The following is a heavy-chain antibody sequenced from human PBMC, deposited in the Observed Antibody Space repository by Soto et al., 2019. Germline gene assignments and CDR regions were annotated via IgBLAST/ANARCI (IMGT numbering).Heavy chain of an antibody. D-gene: IGHD2-2*01. CDR1: GGTFSSYA. V-gene: IGHV1-69*01. CDR3: ARVARRSRGYCSSNSCAPYGMDV. J-gene: IGHJ6*02. CDR2: IIPIVGTS. Sequence: QVQLVQSGAEVKKPGSSVKVSCKASGGTFSSYAISWVRQAPGQGREWMGGIIPIVGTSNYAQKFQVSVTITPDESTSTAYMEPSSMTSEDTAVYYCARVARRSRGYCSSNSCAPYGMDVWGHGTTVTFSS.